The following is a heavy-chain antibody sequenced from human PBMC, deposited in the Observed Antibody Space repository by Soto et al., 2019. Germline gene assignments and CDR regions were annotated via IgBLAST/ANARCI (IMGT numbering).Heavy chain of an antibody. CDR3: AKGEGGSRFNYGGTPYNWFDP. CDR2: ISYDGSNK. CDR1: GFTFSSYG. J-gene: IGHJ5*02. V-gene: IGHV3-30*18. D-gene: IGHD4-17*01. Sequence: GGSLRLSCAASGFTFSSYGMHWVRQAPGKGLEWVAVISYDGSNKYYADSVKGRFTISRDNSKNTLYLQMNSLRAEDTAVYYCAKGEGGSRFNYGGTPYNWFDPWGQGTLVTVSS.